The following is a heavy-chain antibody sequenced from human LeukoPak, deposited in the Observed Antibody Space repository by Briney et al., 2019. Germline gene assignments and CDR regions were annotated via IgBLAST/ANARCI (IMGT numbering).Heavy chain of an antibody. CDR1: GFTFSSYA. CDR3: VIYGGSDTNAFDI. D-gene: IGHD2-15*01. V-gene: IGHV3-23*01. J-gene: IGHJ3*02. CDR2: ISGVGGST. Sequence: PGGSLGLSCAASGFTFSSYAMTWVRQGPGKGLEWVADISGVGGSTFYADSVKGRFTISRDNSKNTLYLQMHSLRAEDAAVYYCVIYGGSDTNAFDIWGQGTMVTVSS.